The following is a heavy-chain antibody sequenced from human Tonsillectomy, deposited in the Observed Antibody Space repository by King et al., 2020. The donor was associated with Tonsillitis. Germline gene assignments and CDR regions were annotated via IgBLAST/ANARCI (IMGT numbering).Heavy chain of an antibody. V-gene: IGHV1-18*01. J-gene: IGHJ4*02. CDR1: GYIFTSSD. CDR2: ISAYNGHI. D-gene: IGHD3-10*01. CDR3: ARGLVRGVILDYIDY. Sequence: QLVQSGAEVKKPGASVKVSCKASGYIFTSSDISWVRQAPGQGLEWMGWISAYNGHINYAQKLQGRVTMTTDTSTSTAYIELRSLRSDDTAVYYCARGLVRGVILDYIDYWGQGTLVTVSS.